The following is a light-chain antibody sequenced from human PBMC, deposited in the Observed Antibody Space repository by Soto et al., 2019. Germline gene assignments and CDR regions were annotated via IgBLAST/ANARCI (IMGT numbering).Light chain of an antibody. J-gene: IGKJ5*01. CDR2: DIS. CDR1: QSVSRD. CDR3: QQYNNWPIT. V-gene: IGKV3D-15*01. Sequence: EILMTQSPATLSVSPGERSTLSCRASQSVSRDLAWYQQKPGQAPRLLIYDISTRATGIPTRFSGSGSGTEFTLSISSLQSEDFAVYYCQQYNNWPITFGQGTRLEIK.